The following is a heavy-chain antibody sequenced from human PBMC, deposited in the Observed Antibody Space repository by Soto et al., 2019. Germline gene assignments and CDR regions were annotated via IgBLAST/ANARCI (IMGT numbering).Heavy chain of an antibody. CDR3: AKNSAVADYYYYYYGMDV. Sequence: GGSLRLSCAASGFTFSSYGMHWVRQAPGKGLGWVAVISYDGSNKYYADSVKGRFTISRDNSKNTLYLQMNSLRAEDTAVYYCAKNSAVADYYYYYYGMDVWGQGTTVTVSS. D-gene: IGHD6-19*01. CDR2: ISYDGSNK. CDR1: GFTFSSYG. J-gene: IGHJ6*02. V-gene: IGHV3-30*18.